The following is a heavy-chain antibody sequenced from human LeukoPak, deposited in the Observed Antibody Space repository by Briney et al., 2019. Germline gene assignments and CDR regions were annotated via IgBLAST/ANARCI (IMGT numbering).Heavy chain of an antibody. D-gene: IGHD6-13*01. V-gene: IGHV3-9*01. CDR3: AKDTDGTFDY. CDR1: GFTFDDYG. CDR2: ISWNSGSI. J-gene: IGHJ4*02. Sequence: GGSLRLSCAASGFTFDDYGMHWVRQAPGKGLEWVSGISWNSGSIGYADSVKGRFTISRDNAKNSLYLQMNSLRAEDTALYYCAKDTDGTFDYWGQGTLVTVSS.